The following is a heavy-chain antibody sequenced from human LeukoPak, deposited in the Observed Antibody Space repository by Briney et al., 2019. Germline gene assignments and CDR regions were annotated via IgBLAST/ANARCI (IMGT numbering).Heavy chain of an antibody. J-gene: IGHJ4*02. Sequence: SETLSLTCMVSGGSISSYYRSWMRQPPGQGLEWIGLIYSSGTTNYNPSLKSRVTISVDTSNNQSSLKVISLAAADPPVYYCGRHQGYHFDYSGYYVVVYWGGGTLVTVSS. CDR1: GGSISSYY. CDR2: IYSSGTT. CDR3: GRHQGYHFDYSGYYVVVY. V-gene: IGHV4-59*08. D-gene: IGHD3-22*01.